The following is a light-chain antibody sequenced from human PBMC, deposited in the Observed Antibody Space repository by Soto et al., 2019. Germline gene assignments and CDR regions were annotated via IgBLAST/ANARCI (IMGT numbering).Light chain of an antibody. Sequence: DIQMTQSPSSLSASVGDRVTITCRASQAISNHLAWFQQKPGKPPKSLIYDASSLQSGVPSKFSGSGSGTDFTLTISSLQPEDFATYYWQQYHNYPVTFGGGTKVEIK. CDR3: QQYHNYPVT. V-gene: IGKV1-16*02. CDR2: DAS. J-gene: IGKJ4*01. CDR1: QAISNH.